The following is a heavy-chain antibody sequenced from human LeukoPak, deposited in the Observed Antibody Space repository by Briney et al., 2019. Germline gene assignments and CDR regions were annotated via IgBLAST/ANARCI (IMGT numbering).Heavy chain of an antibody. CDR3: AREVATGTGAYNY. CDR1: GFTFSSYS. Sequence: GGSLRLSCAASGFTFSSYSMNWVRQAPGKGLEWVSSISSSSSYIYYADSVKGRFTISRDNAKNSLYLRMNSLRAEDTAVYFCAREVATGTGAYNYWGQGTLVTVSS. V-gene: IGHV3-21*01. J-gene: IGHJ4*02. CDR2: ISSSSSYI. D-gene: IGHD2-21*02.